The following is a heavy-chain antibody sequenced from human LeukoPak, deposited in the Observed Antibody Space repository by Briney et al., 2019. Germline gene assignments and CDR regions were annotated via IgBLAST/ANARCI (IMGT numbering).Heavy chain of an antibody. CDR3: AKPLIRFLEQIPGY. CDR1: GFTFSSYG. V-gene: IGHV3-30*02. Sequence: PGRSLRLSCAASGFTFSSYGMHWVRQAPGKGLEWVAFIRYDGSNKYYADSVKGRFTISRDNSKNTLYLQMNSLRAEDTAVYYCAKPLIRFLEQIPGYWGQGTLVTVSS. D-gene: IGHD3-3*01. J-gene: IGHJ4*02. CDR2: IRYDGSNK.